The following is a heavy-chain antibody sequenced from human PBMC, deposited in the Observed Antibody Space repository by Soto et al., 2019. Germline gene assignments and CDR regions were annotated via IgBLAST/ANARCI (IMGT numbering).Heavy chain of an antibody. J-gene: IGHJ3*02. D-gene: IGHD2-2*01. CDR1: GFTLSDHY. CDR2: TKNKANRYTT. Sequence: PGGSLRLSCAASGFTLSDHYMDWVRQAPGKGLEWVGRTKNKANRYTTEYAASVKGRFTISRDNAKNSLYLQMNSLRDEDTAVYYCARVGSTRGAFDIWGQGTMVTVSS. V-gene: IGHV3-72*01. CDR3: ARVGSTRGAFDI.